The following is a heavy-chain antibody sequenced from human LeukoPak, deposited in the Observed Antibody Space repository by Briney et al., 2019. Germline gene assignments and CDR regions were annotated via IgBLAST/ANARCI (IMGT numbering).Heavy chain of an antibody. CDR3: ARGKTYYDISKDAFDV. CDR1: GGSISRYY. D-gene: IGHD3-22*01. CDR2: IYGSGST. V-gene: IGHV4-59*01. J-gene: IGHJ3*01. Sequence: SETLSLTCTVSGGSISRYYWSWIRQPPAKGLDWIGHIYGSGSTNYNPSLKSRVTLSVDTSKNQFSLKLSSVTAADTAVYYCARGKTYYDISKDAFDVWGQGTMVTVSS.